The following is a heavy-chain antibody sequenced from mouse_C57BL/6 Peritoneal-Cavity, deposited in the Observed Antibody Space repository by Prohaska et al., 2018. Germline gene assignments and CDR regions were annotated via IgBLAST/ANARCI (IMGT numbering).Heavy chain of an antibody. CDR3: ARDYDFDY. D-gene: IGHD1-1*01. CDR1: GYTFTSYW. Sequence: RPGSSVKLSCKASGYTFTSYWMDWVKQRPGQGLEWIGNIYPSDSETHYNQKFKDKATLTVDKPSSTAYMQLSSLTSEDSAVYYCARDYDFDYWGQGTTLTVSS. J-gene: IGHJ2*01. V-gene: IGHV1-61*01. CDR2: IYPSDSET.